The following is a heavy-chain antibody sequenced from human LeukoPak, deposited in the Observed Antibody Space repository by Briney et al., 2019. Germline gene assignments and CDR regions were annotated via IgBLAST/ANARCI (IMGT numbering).Heavy chain of an antibody. J-gene: IGHJ3*02. CDR2: ISGSGGST. D-gene: IGHD2-8*02. CDR1: GFTFSSYA. Sequence: GGSLRLSCAASGFTFSSYAMRWVRQAPGKGLEWVSAISGSGGSTYYADSVKGRFTISRDNSKNTLYLQMNSLRAEDTAVYYCAKDLTGGDAFDIWGQGTMATVSS. V-gene: IGHV3-23*01. CDR3: AKDLTGGDAFDI.